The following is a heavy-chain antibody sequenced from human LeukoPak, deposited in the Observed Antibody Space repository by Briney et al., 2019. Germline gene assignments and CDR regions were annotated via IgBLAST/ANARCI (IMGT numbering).Heavy chain of an antibody. CDR2: IRSKANSYAT. CDR3: TRLGHVVVA. V-gene: IGHV3-73*01. Sequence: PGGSLRLSCAASGFTFSGSAMHWVRQASGKGLEWVGRIRSKANSYATAYAASVKGRFTISRDDSKNTAYLQMNSLKTEDTAVYYCTRLGHVVVAWGQGTLVTVSS. D-gene: IGHD2-15*01. J-gene: IGHJ5*02. CDR1: GFTFSGSA.